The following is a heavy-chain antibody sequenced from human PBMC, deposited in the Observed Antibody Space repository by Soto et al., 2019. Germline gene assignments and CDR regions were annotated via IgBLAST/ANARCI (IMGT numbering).Heavy chain of an antibody. D-gene: IGHD3-3*01. Sequence: EVQLLESGGGLVQPGGSLRLSCAASGFTFSSYAMSWVRQAPGKGLEWVSGMSGSGGTAYYRDSGKVLFTCSRDNATQTLYLQMNRLRVEDTALYYCAKGPIFGVENIYDFWGQGTLVTVSS. CDR2: MSGSGGTA. V-gene: IGHV3-23*01. CDR3: AKGPIFGVENIYDF. CDR1: GFTFSSYA. J-gene: IGHJ4*02.